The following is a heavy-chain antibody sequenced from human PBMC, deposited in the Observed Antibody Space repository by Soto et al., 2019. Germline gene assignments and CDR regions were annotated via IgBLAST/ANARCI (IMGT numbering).Heavy chain of an antibody. CDR2: INAGNGNT. CDR1: GYTFTSYG. D-gene: IGHD3-22*01. Sequence: GASVKVSCKASGYTFTSYGLHWVRQAPGQRLEWMGWINAGNGNTKYSQKFQGRVTITGDTSASTVYMGLSSLRSEDTAVYYCASGYYDSSGYRDYWGQGTLVTVSS. CDR3: ASGYYDSSGYRDY. V-gene: IGHV1-3*01. J-gene: IGHJ4*02.